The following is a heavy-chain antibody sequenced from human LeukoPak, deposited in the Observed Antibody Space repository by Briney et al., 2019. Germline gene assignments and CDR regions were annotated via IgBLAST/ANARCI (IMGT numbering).Heavy chain of an antibody. Sequence: GGSLRLSCTTSGFTFSSYALSWVRQAPGKGLEWVSGIRVSGSTYYPDSVTGRFTISRDNSENTLYLQMNSLRAEDTAVYYCARRGIRYYYGSGSDSSMDVWGKGTTVTVSS. J-gene: IGHJ6*03. V-gene: IGHV3-23*01. CDR3: ARRGIRYYYGSGSDSSMDV. CDR1: GFTFSSYA. CDR2: IRVSGST. D-gene: IGHD3-10*01.